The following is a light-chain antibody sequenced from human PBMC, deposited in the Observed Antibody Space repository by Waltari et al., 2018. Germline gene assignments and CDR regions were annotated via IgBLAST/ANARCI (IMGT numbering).Light chain of an antibody. CDR1: QSVSSTY. CDR2: GAS. CDR3: QQYGGSPYT. Sequence: EIMLTKSPGTLSLSPGERATVYCRASQSVSSTYLAWYQQKPGQAPRLLIYGASSRATGIPDRFSGSGSGTDFTLTISRLEPEDFAVYYCQQYGGSPYTFGRGTKLEIK. J-gene: IGKJ2*01. V-gene: IGKV3-20*01.